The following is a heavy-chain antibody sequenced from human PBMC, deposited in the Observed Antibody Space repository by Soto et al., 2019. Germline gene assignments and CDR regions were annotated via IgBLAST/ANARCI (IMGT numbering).Heavy chain of an antibody. CDR1: GSSLNDFQ. CDR3: ARSTTRCSRPAY. CDR2: IYFGQPTP. Sequence: QVQLQESGPGLVKPSETLSLTCTVSGSSLNDFQWFWIRQPPGKGLEWIGSIYFGQPTPSDNPSPKSRATIALDTSKSQVPLKLASVPAADTPVYFCARSTTRCSRPAYWGHGSRVTVSS. J-gene: IGHJ4*01. V-gene: IGHV4-59*08. D-gene: IGHD1-7*01.